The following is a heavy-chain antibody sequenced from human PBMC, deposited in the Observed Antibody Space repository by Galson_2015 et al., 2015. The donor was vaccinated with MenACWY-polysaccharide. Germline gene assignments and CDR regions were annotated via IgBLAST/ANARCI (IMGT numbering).Heavy chain of an antibody. V-gene: IGHV3-23*01. Sequence: SLSLSCAASGFTFRSYPMNWVRQTPGKGLEWVSGISGSGNSAFYADSVRGRFTISRDNSKNTLYLQMNSLRADDTALYYCAKSDGDGVTVFATVPTAPESWGQGTLVTVSS. CDR3: AKSDGDGVTVFATVPTAPES. J-gene: IGHJ4*02. CDR1: GFTFRSYP. CDR2: ISGSGNSA. D-gene: IGHD5-24*01.